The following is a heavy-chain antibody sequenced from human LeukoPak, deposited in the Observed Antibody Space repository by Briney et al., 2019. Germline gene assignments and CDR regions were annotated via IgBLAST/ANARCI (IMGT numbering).Heavy chain of an antibody. J-gene: IGHJ4*02. CDR1: GFTFSTYW. V-gene: IGHV3-7*01. CDR3: ARVRCSSNSCFPDY. Sequence: GGSLRLSCAASGFTFSTYWMSWVRQAPGKGLEWVVNIKQDGSDRYYVDSAKGRFTISRDNAKNSLFLQMNSLRAEDTAVYYCARVRCSSNSCFPDYWGQGTLVTVSS. D-gene: IGHD2-2*01. CDR2: IKQDGSDR.